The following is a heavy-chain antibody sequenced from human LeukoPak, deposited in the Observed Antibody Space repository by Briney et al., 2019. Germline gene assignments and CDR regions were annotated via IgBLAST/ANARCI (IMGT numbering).Heavy chain of an antibody. CDR2: IDPSDSYT. V-gene: IGHV5-10-1*01. CDR1: GYRFTSYW. Sequence: GESPRISCKGSGYRFTSYWISWVRQLPGKGLEWMGRIDPSDSYTNYSPSFQGHVTISADKSISTAYLQWSSLKASDTAMYYCARHYSGYEGFDYWGQGTLVTVSS. CDR3: ARHYSGYEGFDY. J-gene: IGHJ4*02. D-gene: IGHD5-12*01.